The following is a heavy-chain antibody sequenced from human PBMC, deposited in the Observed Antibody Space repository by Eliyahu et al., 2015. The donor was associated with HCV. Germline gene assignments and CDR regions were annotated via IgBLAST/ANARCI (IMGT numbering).Heavy chain of an antibody. CDR3: AKGNLLPPAPVHYDFWSGPEAFDI. J-gene: IGHJ3*02. CDR2: VRDCGNT. D-gene: IGHD3-3*01. Sequence: GPXWVSAVRDCGNTYNADSVQGRFTICRDNLKNTLYLHMDSLRAEDTALYYCAKGNLLPPAPVHYDFWSGPEAFDIWGQGTMVTVSS. V-gene: IGHV3-23*01.